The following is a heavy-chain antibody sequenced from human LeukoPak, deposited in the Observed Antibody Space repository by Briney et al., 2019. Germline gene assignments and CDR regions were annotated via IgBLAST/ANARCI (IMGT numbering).Heavy chain of an antibody. V-gene: IGHV4-39*07. J-gene: IGHJ6*03. CDR3: ARVVSPSYWNYYYYYMDV. Sequence: PSETLSLTCTVSGGSISSSSYYWGWIRQPPGKGLEWIGSIYYSGSTYYNPSLKSRVTISVDKSKNQFSLKMSSVTAADTAVYYCARVVSPSYWNYYYYYMDVWGKGTTVTVSS. CDR2: IYYSGST. D-gene: IGHD2-2*01. CDR1: GGSISSSSYY.